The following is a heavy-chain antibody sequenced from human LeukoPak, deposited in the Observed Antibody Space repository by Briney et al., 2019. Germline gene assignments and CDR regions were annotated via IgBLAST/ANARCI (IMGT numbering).Heavy chain of an antibody. V-gene: IGHV3-48*02. CDR2: ITSSSSNI. CDR1: GFTFSSYA. Sequence: GGSLRLSCVASGFTFSSYAMSWVRQAPEKGLEWVSYITSSSSNIYYADSVKGRFTISRDNAKNSLYLQMNSLRDEDTAVYYCARINMVRGVISPPDHWGQGTLVTVSS. CDR3: ARINMVRGVISPPDH. J-gene: IGHJ4*02. D-gene: IGHD3-10*01.